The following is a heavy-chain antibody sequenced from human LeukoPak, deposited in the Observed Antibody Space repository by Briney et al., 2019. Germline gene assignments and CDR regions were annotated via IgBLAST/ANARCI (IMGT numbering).Heavy chain of an antibody. J-gene: IGHJ4*02. V-gene: IGHV4-4*07. D-gene: IGHD2-15*01. CDR2: IYTSGST. CDR3: ARAWGLGRVVVVGAATHYCDS. Sequence: PSETLSLTCTVSGGSISSYYWSWIRQPAGKGLEWIGRIYTSGSTNYNPSLKSRVTISVDKSKNQFSLKLSSMTAADTAVYYCARAWGLGRVVVVGAATHYCDSWGQGTLVTVSS. CDR1: GGSISSYY.